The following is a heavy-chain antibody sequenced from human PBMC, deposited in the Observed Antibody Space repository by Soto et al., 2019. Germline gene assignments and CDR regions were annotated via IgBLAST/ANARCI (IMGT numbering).Heavy chain of an antibody. D-gene: IGHD3-22*01. CDR3: AIYDSSGSRGFQH. CDR2: IYYSGST. Sequence: QVQLQESGPGLVKPSQTLSLTCTVSGGSISSGAYYWSWIRQHPGKGLEWLGYIYYSGSTYSNPSLTSRVTISVDTSKNPFSLKLSSVTAADTAVYYCAIYDSSGSRGFQHWGQGTLVTVSS. J-gene: IGHJ1*01. V-gene: IGHV4-31*03. CDR1: GGSISSGAYY.